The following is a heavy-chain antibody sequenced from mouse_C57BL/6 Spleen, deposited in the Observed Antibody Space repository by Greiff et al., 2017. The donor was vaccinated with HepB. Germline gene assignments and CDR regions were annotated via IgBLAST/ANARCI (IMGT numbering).Heavy chain of an antibody. D-gene: IGHD1-1*01. V-gene: IGHV5-4*01. CDR2: ISDGGSYT. J-gene: IGHJ1*03. CDR1: GFTFSSYA. CDR3: AREGGTVAYWYFDV. Sequence: DVMLVESGGGLVKPGGSLKLSCAASGFTFSSYAMSWVRQTPEKRLEWVATISDGGSYTYYPDNVKGRFTISRDNAKNNLYLQMSHLKSEDTAMYYCAREGGTVAYWYFDVWGTGTTVTVSS.